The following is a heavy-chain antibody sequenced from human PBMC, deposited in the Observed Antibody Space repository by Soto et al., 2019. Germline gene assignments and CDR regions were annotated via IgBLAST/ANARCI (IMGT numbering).Heavy chain of an antibody. V-gene: IGHV4-34*01. CDR3: ARGGLGAITMVRGVYIYYYGMDV. Sequence: SETLSLTCAVYGGSFSGYYWSWIRQPPGKGLEWIGEINHSGSTNYNPSLKSRVTISVDTSKNQFSLKLSSVTAADTAVYYCARGGLGAITMVRGVYIYYYGMDVWGQGTTVTVSS. CDR2: INHSGST. D-gene: IGHD3-10*01. J-gene: IGHJ6*02. CDR1: GGSFSGYY.